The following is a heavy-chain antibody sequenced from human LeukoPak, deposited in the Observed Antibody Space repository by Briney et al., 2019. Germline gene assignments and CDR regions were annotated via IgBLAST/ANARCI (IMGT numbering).Heavy chain of an antibody. CDR3: ARDHRTRYSYTTYYFDY. J-gene: IGHJ4*02. D-gene: IGHD5-18*01. CDR1: GFTFSSCA. V-gene: IGHV3-30-3*01. CDR2: ISYDGSNK. Sequence: PGRSLRLSCAASGFTFSSCAMHWVRQAPGKGLEWWAVISYDGSNKYYADSVKGRFTISRDNSKNTLYLQMNSLRAEDTAVYYCARDHRTRYSYTTYYFDYWGQGTLVTVSS.